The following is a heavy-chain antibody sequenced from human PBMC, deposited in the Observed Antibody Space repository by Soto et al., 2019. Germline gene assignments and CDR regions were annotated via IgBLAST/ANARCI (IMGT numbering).Heavy chain of an antibody. CDR2: ISYDGSNK. J-gene: IGHJ5*02. CDR1: GFTFSSYG. CDR3: TTDPLLKFDP. D-gene: IGHD1-26*01. Sequence: GGSLRLSCAASGFTFSSYGMHWVRQAPGKGLEWVAVISYDGSNKYYADSVKGRFTISRDNSKNTLYLQMNSLRAEDTAVYYCTTDPLLKFDPWGQGTLVTVSS. V-gene: IGHV3-30*03.